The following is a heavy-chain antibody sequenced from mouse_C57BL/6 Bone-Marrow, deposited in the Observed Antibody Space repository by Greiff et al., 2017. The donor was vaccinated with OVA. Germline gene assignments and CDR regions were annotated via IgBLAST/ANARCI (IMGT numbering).Heavy chain of an antibody. Sequence: VQLVESGPELVKPGASVKISCKASGYTFTDYYINWVKQRPGQGLEWIGWIFPGSGSTYYNEKFKGKATLTVDKSSSTAYMLLSSLTSEDSAVYFCARDYDYDDGYAMDYWGQGTSVTVSS. J-gene: IGHJ4*01. CDR3: ARDYDYDDGYAMDY. D-gene: IGHD2-4*01. V-gene: IGHV1-75*01. CDR2: IFPGSGST. CDR1: GYTFTDYY.